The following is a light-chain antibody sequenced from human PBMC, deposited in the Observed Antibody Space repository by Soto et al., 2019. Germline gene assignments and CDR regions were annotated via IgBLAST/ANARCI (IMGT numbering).Light chain of an antibody. CDR2: DAS. CDR1: HSVNSH. Sequence: MMMTQSPATLSVSPGERVTLSCRTSHSVNSHVAWYQQKPGQAPRLLLYDASNRATGIPARFSRSGSGTDFTLTISSLEPEDFAVYYCQQRSNWPPKITFGQGTRLEI. J-gene: IGKJ5*01. V-gene: IGKV3-11*01. CDR3: QQRSNWPPKIT.